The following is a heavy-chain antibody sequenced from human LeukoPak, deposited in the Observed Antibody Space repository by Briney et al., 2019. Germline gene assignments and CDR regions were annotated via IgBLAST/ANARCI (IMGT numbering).Heavy chain of an antibody. J-gene: IGHJ5*02. Sequence: PSETLSLTCAVSGGSISSSNWWSWVRQPPGKGLEWIGEINHSGSANYNPSLKSRVTISVDTSKNQFSLKLSSVTAADTAVYYCARSKASGAFNWFDPWGQGTLVTVSS. CDR3: ARSKASGAFNWFDP. CDR2: INHSGSA. V-gene: IGHV4-4*02. CDR1: GGSISSSNW. D-gene: IGHD3-10*01.